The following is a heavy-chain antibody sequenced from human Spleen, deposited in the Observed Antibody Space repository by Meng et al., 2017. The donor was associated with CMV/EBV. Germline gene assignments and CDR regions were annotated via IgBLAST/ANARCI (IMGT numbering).Heavy chain of an antibody. CDR3: ARAGKYYYNTSGREVFDY. Sequence: TFHAYVMNRVRQAPGKGLEWVAVISYDRNNNYCADSMKGRFTISRDNFKNTLYLQMNSLRAEDTAVYYCARAGKYYYNTSGREVFDYWGQGTLVTVSS. J-gene: IGHJ4*02. CDR1: TFHAYV. CDR2: ISYDRNNN. V-gene: IGHV3-30*04. D-gene: IGHD3-22*01.